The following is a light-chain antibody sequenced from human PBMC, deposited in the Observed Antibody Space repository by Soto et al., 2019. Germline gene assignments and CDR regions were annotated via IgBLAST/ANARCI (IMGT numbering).Light chain of an antibody. CDR2: KAS. CDR3: QHYNGYRWT. CDR1: ESISRC. Sequence: DIQMTQTPSTLSASVGDRVTITCRASESISRCLAWYQQKPGKAPKLLIYKASSLESGVPSRFSGSGSGTEFTLTISSLRPDDFATYYCQHYNGYRWTFGQGTKVDIK. V-gene: IGKV1-5*03. J-gene: IGKJ1*01.